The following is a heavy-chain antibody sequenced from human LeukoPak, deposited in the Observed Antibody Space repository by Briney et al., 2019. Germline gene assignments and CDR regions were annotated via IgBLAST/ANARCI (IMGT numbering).Heavy chain of an antibody. Sequence: PSETLSPTCTVSGYSISSGYYWGWIRQPPGKGLEWIGSIYHSGSTYYNPSLKSRVTISVDTSKNQFSLKLSSVTAADTAVYYCAGGDSGYCSSTSCYYMDVWGKGTTVTVSS. D-gene: IGHD2-2*01. V-gene: IGHV4-38-2*02. J-gene: IGHJ6*03. CDR1: GYSISSGYY. CDR2: IYHSGST. CDR3: AGGDSGYCSSTSCYYMDV.